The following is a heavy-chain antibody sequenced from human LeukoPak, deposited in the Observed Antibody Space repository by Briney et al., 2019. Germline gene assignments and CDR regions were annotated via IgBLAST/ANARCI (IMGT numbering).Heavy chain of an antibody. CDR2: ISSSSSYT. V-gene: IGHV3-11*06. CDR1: GFTFSDYY. J-gene: IGHJ4*02. CDR3: ARELRYYGSGSYYY. D-gene: IGHD3-10*01. Sequence: GGSLRLSCAASGFTFSDYYMSWIRQAPGKGLEWVSYISSSSSYTNYADSVKGRFTISRDNAKNSLYLQMNSLGAEDTAVYYCARELRYYGSGSYYYWGQGTLVTVSS.